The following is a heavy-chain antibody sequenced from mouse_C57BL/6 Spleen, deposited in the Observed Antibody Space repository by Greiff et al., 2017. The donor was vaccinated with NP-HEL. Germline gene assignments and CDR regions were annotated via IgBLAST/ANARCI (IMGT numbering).Heavy chain of an antibody. J-gene: IGHJ4*01. V-gene: IGHV2-9-1*01. CDR3: ARTGYYGSIYAMDY. Sequence: VMLVESGPGLVAPSQSLSITCTVSGFSLTSYAISWVRQPPGKGLEWLGVIWTGGGTNYNSALKSRLSISKDNSKSQVFLKMNSLQTDDTARYYCARTGYYGSIYAMDYWGQGTSVTVSS. CDR2: IWTGGGT. CDR1: GFSLTSYA. D-gene: IGHD1-1*01.